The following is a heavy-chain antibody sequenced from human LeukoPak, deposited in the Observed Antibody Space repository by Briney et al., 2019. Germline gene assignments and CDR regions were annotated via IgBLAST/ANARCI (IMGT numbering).Heavy chain of an antibody. Sequence: SETLSLTCAVYGGSFSGYYWSWIRQPPGKGLEWIGEINHSGSTNYNPSLKSRVTISVDTSKNQFSLKLSSVTAADTAVYYCARVSKYGGRFDPWGQGTLVTVSS. J-gene: IGHJ5*02. CDR2: INHSGST. D-gene: IGHD4-23*01. CDR1: GGSFSGYY. CDR3: ARVSKYGGRFDP. V-gene: IGHV4-34*01.